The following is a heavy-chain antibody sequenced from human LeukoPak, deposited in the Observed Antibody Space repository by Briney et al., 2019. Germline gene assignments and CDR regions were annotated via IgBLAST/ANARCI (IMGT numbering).Heavy chain of an antibody. CDR2: FSAYNGNT. D-gene: IGHD2-2*01. V-gene: IGHV1-18*01. J-gene: IGHJ3*02. Sequence: ASVNVSCKASGYTFTSYGISWVRQAPGQGLEWMGWFSAYNGNTNYAQKLQGRVTMTTDTSTSTAYMELRSLRSDDTAVYYCARVDCSSTSCYRLNAFDAFDIWGQGTMVTVSS. CDR3: ARVDCSSTSCYRLNAFDAFDI. CDR1: GYTFTSYG.